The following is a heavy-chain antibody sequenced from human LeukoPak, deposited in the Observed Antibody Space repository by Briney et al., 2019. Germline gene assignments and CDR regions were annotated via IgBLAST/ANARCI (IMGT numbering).Heavy chain of an antibody. D-gene: IGHD3-22*01. V-gene: IGHV4-59*11. J-gene: IGHJ4*02. CDR2: LYYSGST. Sequence: SETLSLTCTVSGGSISSHYWSWIRQPPGKGLEGFGYLYYSGSTNYNPSLKSRVTISVDTSKNQFSLKVSSVTAADTAVYYCARDSLSYDSSGYYRNFDYWGQGTLVTVSS. CDR1: GGSISSHY. CDR3: ARDSLSYDSSGYYRNFDY.